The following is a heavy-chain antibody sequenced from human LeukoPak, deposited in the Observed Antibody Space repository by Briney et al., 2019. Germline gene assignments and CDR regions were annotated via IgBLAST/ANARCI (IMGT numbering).Heavy chain of an antibody. CDR1: GYTFTSYY. CDR2: INPSGGST. Sequence: ASVKVSCKASGYTFTSYYMHWVRQAPGQGLEWMGIINPSGGSTSYAQKFQGRVTMTRDTSISTAYMELSRLRSDDTAVYYCARGWQWLVLFYWGQGTLVTVSP. V-gene: IGHV1-46*01. J-gene: IGHJ4*02. D-gene: IGHD6-19*01. CDR3: ARGWQWLVLFY.